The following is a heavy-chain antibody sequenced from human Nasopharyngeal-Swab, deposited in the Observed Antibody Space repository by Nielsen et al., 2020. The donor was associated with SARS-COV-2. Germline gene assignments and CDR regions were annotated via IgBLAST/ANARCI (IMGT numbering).Heavy chain of an antibody. V-gene: IGHV5-51*01. CDR2: IYPGDSDT. J-gene: IGHJ4*02. Sequence: GESLKISCQGSGYSFTSYWIGWVRQMPGKGLEWMGIIYPGDSDTRYSPSFQGQVTISADKSISTAYLQWSSLKASDTAMYYCARLVAVAGGGGGGADYWGQGTLVTVSS. CDR1: GYSFTSYW. CDR3: ARLVAVAGGGGGGADY. D-gene: IGHD6-19*01.